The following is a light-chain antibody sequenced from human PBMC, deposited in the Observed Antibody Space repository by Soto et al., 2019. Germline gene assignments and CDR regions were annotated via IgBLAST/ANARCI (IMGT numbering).Light chain of an antibody. V-gene: IGLV1-44*01. Sequence: QSVVTQPPSASGTPGQRVTISCSGSSSNVGSNTVDWYQLLPGMAPKLLIYHNNHRPSGVPDRLSGSKSGTSASLAISGLQSEDEADYYCAVWDDTLKAVVFGGGTKLTVL. J-gene: IGLJ2*01. CDR3: AVWDDTLKAVV. CDR1: SSNVGSNT. CDR2: HNN.